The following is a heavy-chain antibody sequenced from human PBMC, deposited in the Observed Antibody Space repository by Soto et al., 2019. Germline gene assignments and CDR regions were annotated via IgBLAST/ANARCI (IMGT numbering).Heavy chain of an antibody. J-gene: IGHJ4*02. CDR1: GFTFSSYA. V-gene: IGHV3-30-3*01. Sequence: QVQLVESGGGVVQPGRSLRLSYAASGFTFSSYAMHWVRQAPGKGLEWVAVISYDGSNKYYADSVKGRFTISRDNSKNTLYLQMNSLRAEDTAVYYCARVTSGSYYNHFDYWGQGTLVTVSS. D-gene: IGHD1-26*01. CDR3: ARVTSGSYYNHFDY. CDR2: ISYDGSNK.